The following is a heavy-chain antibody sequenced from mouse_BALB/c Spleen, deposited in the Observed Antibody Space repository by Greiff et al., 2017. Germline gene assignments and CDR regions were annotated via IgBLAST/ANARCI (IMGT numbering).Heavy chain of an antibody. CDR1: GYTFTSYV. V-gene: IGHV1-14*01. CDR3: AFTAREYAMDY. CDR2: INPYNDGT. J-gene: IGHJ4*01. D-gene: IGHD3-1*01. Sequence: EVHLVESGPELVKPGASVKMSCKASGYTFTSYVMHWVKQKPGQGLEWIGYINPYNDGTKYNEKFKGKATLTSDKSSSTAYMELSSLTSEDSAVYYCAFTAREYAMDYWGQGTSVTVSS.